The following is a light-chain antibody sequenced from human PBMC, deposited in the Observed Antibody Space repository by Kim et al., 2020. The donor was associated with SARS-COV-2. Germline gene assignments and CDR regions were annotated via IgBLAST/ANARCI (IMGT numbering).Light chain of an antibody. CDR1: QRISSH. CDR3: QQGYSSPQIT. CDR2: AAS. J-gene: IGKJ5*01. V-gene: IGKV1-39*01. Sequence: SVGDRVMITSRASQRISSHLNWYQHKPGKATKLLIYAASSLQSGVPSRFSGSGAGTDFTLTISTLQPEDFATYYCQQGYSSPQITFGQGTRLEIK.